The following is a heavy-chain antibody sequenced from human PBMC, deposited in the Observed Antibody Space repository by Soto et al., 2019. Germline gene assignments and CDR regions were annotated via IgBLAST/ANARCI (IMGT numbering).Heavy chain of an antibody. CDR2: INHSGST. J-gene: IGHJ6*02. D-gene: IGHD6-13*01. V-gene: IGHV4-34*01. Sequence: PSETLSLTCAVYGGSFSGYYWSWIRQPPGKGLEWIGEINHSGSTNYNPSLKSRVTISVDTSKNQFSLKLSSVTAADTAVYYCARVKASSSHRTLYYYYGMDVWGQGTTVTVSS. CDR3: ARVKASSSHRTLYYYYGMDV. CDR1: GGSFSGYY.